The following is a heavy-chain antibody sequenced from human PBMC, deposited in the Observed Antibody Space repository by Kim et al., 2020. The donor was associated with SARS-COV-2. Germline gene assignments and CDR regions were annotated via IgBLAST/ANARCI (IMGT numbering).Heavy chain of an antibody. V-gene: IGHV4-39*07. CDR3: ARDYILTGYYIIGFDY. D-gene: IGHD3-9*01. CDR1: GGSISSSSYY. J-gene: IGHJ4*02. CDR2: IYYSGST. Sequence: SETLSLTCTVSGGSISSSSYYWGWIRQPPGKGLEWIGSIYYSGSTYYNPSLKSRVTISVDTSKNQFSLKLSSVTAADTAVYYCARDYILTGYYIIGFDYWGQGTLVTVSS.